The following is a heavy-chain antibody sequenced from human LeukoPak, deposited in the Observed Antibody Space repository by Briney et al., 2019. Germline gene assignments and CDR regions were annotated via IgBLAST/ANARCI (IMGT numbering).Heavy chain of an antibody. J-gene: IGHJ4*02. CDR1: GFTFSSYG. V-gene: IGHV3-30*02. Sequence: GGSLRLSCAGSGFTFSSYGMHWVRQAPGKGLAWVAFIRYDGSNKYYADSVKGRFTISRDNSKNTLYLQMNSLRAEDTAVYYCAKDIKKGVNYDFWSGYTHGFDYWGQGTLVTVSS. CDR2: IRYDGSNK. D-gene: IGHD3-3*01. CDR3: AKDIKKGVNYDFWSGYTHGFDY.